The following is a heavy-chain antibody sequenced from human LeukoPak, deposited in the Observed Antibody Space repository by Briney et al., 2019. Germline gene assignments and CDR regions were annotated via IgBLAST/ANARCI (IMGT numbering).Heavy chain of an antibody. CDR1: GDSISRSSYF. D-gene: IGHD3-22*01. Sequence: SETLPLTCTVSGDSISRSSYFWAWLRQPPGKGLEWIGSVYSSGSTYYNPSLRSQITISVDTSKNQFSLKLISVTAAYTAVYYCARWNTYYYDSSGYQHFDYWGQGTLVTVSS. J-gene: IGHJ4*02. V-gene: IGHV4-39*01. CDR2: VYSSGST. CDR3: ARWNTYYYDSSGYQHFDY.